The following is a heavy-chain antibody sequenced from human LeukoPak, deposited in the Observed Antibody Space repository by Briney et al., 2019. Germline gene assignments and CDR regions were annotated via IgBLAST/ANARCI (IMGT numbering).Heavy chain of an antibody. V-gene: IGHV5-51*01. CDR3: ARSPELLRGPFDY. CDR2: IYPGDSDT. D-gene: IGHD2-15*01. CDR1: GYSFTSYW. Sequence: GESLKISCKGSGYSFTSYWIGWVRQMPGKGLEWRGIIYPGDSDTRYSPSFQGQVTISADKSISTAYLQWSSLKASDTAMYYCARSPELLRGPFDYWGQGTLVTVSS. J-gene: IGHJ4*02.